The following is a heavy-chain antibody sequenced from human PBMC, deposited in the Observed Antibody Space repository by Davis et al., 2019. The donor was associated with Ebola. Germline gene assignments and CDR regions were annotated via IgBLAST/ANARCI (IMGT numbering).Heavy chain of an antibody. V-gene: IGHV1-46*02. CDR1: GYTFNNYY. D-gene: IGHD2-8*02. CDR3: ARVNIVLVVYRYRPGFYGMDV. CDR2: LIPSGGAT. J-gene: IGHJ6*02. Sequence: ASVKVSCKASGYTFNNYYVHWLRQAPGQGLEWMGLLIPSGGATSYAQNFQGRVTMTRDTSTSTVYMELSSLRSDDTAVYYCARVNIVLVVYRYRPGFYGMDVWGQRTTVTVSS.